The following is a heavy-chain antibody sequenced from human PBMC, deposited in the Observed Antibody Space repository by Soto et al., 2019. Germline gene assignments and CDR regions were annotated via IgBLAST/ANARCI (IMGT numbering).Heavy chain of an antibody. CDR1: GGTFSSYT. Sequence: QVPLVQSGAEVKKPGSSVKVSCKASGGTFSSYTISWVRQAPGQGLEWMGRIIPILGIANYAQKFQGRVTITADKSTSTAYMELSSLRSEDTAVYYCARAKTGKQQLPDYWGQGTLVTVSS. CDR2: IIPILGIA. V-gene: IGHV1-69*02. J-gene: IGHJ4*02. D-gene: IGHD6-13*01. CDR3: ARAKTGKQQLPDY.